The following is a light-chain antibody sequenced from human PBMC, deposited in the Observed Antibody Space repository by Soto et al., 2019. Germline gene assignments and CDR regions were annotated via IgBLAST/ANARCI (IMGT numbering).Light chain of an antibody. Sequence: DIQMTQSPSSLSASVGDRVTITCRASQSISRYLNWYQQKPGKAPKLLMYAASTLQSGVPSRFSGCGSGTDFTLTISSLRPEDFATYYCQQSYSTPHTFGQGTKVEIK. CDR1: QSISRY. V-gene: IGKV1-39*01. CDR2: AAS. CDR3: QQSYSTPHT. J-gene: IGKJ2*01.